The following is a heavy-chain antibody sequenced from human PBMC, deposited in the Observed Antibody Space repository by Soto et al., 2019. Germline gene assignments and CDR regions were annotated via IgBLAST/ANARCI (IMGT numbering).Heavy chain of an antibody. CDR2: IIPILGIA. CDR3: ARDRYCSSTSCYQDDWSNWFDP. Sequence: SVKVSCKASGGTFSSYTISWVRQAPGQGLEWMGRIIPILGIANYAQKFQGRVTITADKSTSTAYMELSSLRSEDTAVYYCARDRYCSSTSCYQDDWSNWFDPWGQGTLVTVSS. D-gene: IGHD2-2*01. V-gene: IGHV1-69*04. CDR1: GGTFSSYT. J-gene: IGHJ5*02.